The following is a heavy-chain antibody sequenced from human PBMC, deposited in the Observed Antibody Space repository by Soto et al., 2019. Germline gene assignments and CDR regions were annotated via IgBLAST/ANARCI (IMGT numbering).Heavy chain of an antibody. CDR1: GFTFSRYG. Sequence: QVQLVESGGGVVQPGRSLRLSCAASGFTFSRYGMHWVRQAPGKGLEWGAVISYAGSNKYYADSVKGRFTISRDNSKNKLYLQMSSLRAEATAVYYCAKDIKYYYGSGSFRRVYYGMDVWGHGTTVTVSS. CDR3: AKDIKYYYGSGSFRRVYYGMDV. V-gene: IGHV3-30*18. CDR2: ISYAGSNK. J-gene: IGHJ6*02. D-gene: IGHD3-10*01.